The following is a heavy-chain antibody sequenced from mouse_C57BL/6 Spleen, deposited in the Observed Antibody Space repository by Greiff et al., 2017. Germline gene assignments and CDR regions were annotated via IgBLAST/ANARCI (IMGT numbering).Heavy chain of an antibody. J-gene: IGHJ3*01. CDR2: IDPSDSET. D-gene: IGHD2-4*01. V-gene: IGHV1-52*01. Sequence: QVQLQQPGAELVRPGSSVKLSCKASGYTFTSYWMHWVKQRPIHGLEWIGNIDPSDSETNYTQKFKDKATLTVDTSSSTAYMQLSSLTSEDSAVYYCATEDYAWFAYWGQGTLVTVSA. CDR3: ATEDYAWFAY. CDR1: GYTFTSYW.